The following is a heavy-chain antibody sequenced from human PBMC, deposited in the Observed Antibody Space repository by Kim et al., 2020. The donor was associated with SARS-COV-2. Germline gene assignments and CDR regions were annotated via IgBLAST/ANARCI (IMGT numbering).Heavy chain of an antibody. CDR2: VIPVFGPT. J-gene: IGHJ6*03. Sequence: SVKVSCKASGGTFSDYTVSWVRQTPGHGLEWMGGVIPVFGPTNYAQKFQGRVTITADESTNTAYMELSSLGSDDTAVYYCAKFALFYDIFVWYYCY. CDR3: AKFALFYDIFVWYYCY. CDR1: GGTFSDYT. D-gene: IGHD3-9*01. V-gene: IGHV1-69*13.